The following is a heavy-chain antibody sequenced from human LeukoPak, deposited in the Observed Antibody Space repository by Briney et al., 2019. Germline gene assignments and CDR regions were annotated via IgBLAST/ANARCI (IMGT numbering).Heavy chain of an antibody. CDR1: GGSISSGGYF. CDR3: ARDQGLGYSDY. D-gene: IGHD2-15*01. Sequence: SQTLSLTCNVSGGSISSGGYFWSWIRQHPGKGLEWIGHIYYSGSTSYKSSLKSRATISVDTSKNQISLRLSSVTAADTAVYYCARDQGLGYSDYWGQGTLVTVSS. CDR2: IYYSGST. J-gene: IGHJ4*02. V-gene: IGHV4-31*03.